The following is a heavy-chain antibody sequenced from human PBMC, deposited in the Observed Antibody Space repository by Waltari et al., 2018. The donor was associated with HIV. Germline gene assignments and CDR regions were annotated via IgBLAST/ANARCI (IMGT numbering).Heavy chain of an antibody. CDR3: AKVRYSGNDLTF. CDR1: GFTLSRYG. V-gene: IGHV3-30*18. Sequence: QVPLVASGGGVVQPGRSLRLSCAAAGFTLSRYGIPWVRQAPGKGLEWVAVISYDGSNKYYADSVKGRFTVSRDNSKNTVYLQMNSLRDEDTGVYYCAKVRYSGNDLTFGGQGTLVTVSS. J-gene: IGHJ4*02. CDR2: ISYDGSNK. D-gene: IGHD5-12*01.